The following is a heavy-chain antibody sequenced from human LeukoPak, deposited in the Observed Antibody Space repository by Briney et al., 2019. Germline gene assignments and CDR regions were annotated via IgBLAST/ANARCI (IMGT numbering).Heavy chain of an antibody. CDR1: GGSISSYY. D-gene: IGHD6-13*01. CDR2: IYYSGST. Sequence: PSETLSVICTVSGGSISSYYWSWIRQPPGKGLEWIGYIYYSGSTNYNPSLKSRVTISVDTSKNQFSLKLSSVTAADTAVYYCARFDGVPYSSSRYGGWFDPWGQGTLVTVSS. J-gene: IGHJ5*02. CDR3: ARFDGVPYSSSRYGGWFDP. V-gene: IGHV4-59*01.